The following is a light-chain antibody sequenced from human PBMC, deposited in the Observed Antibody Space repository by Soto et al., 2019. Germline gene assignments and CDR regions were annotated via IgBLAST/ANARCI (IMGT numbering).Light chain of an antibody. CDR2: AAS. CDR3: QQLNSYPLT. CDR1: QGISSY. J-gene: IGKJ4*01. Sequence: DIELTQSPCFLSASVGDRVTITCRASQGISSYLAWYQQKPGKAPKLLIYAASTLQSGVPSRFRGSGSGTEFTLTISSLQPEDFATYCCQQLNSYPLTCGGGTKVEIK. V-gene: IGKV1-9*01.